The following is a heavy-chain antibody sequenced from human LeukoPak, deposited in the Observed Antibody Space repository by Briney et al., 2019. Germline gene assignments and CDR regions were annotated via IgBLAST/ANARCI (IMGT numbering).Heavy chain of an antibody. CDR2: ISSTSSFI. V-gene: IGHV3-21*06. D-gene: IGHD5-18*01. J-gene: IGHJ4*02. Sequence: GGSLRLSCAASGFTFSTYNMNWVRQAPGKGLEWVSYISSTSSFIYYADSGQGRFTISRDNAKNSLYLQMNSLRAEDTAVYYCARDSPSGLSYGYFGAYFDYWGQGTLVTVSS. CDR3: ARDSPSGLSYGYFGAYFDY. CDR1: GFTFSTYN.